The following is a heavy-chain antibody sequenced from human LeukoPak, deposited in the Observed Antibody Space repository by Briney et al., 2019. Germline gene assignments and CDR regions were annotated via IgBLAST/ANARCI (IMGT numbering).Heavy chain of an antibody. CDR2: INPNSGGT. V-gene: IGHV1-2*02. CDR1: GYTFTGYY. Sequence: ASVKVSCKASGYTFTGYYMHWVRQAPGQGLERMGWINPNSGGTNYAQKFQGRVTMTRDTSISTAYMELSRLRSDDTAVYYCARDFRLNGGYDTVTHVFDIWGQGTMVTVSS. J-gene: IGHJ3*02. CDR3: ARDFRLNGGYDTVTHVFDI. D-gene: IGHD3-22*01.